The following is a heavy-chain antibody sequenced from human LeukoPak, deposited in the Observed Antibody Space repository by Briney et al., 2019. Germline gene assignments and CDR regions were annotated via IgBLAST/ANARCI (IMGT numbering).Heavy chain of an antibody. J-gene: IGHJ4*02. CDR1: GYTFTSYG. CDR2: INPNSGGT. V-gene: IGHV1-2*02. Sequence: GSVKVSCKASGYTFTSYGISWVRQAPGQGLEWMGWINPNSGGTNYAQKFQGRVTMTRDTSISTAYMELSRLRSDDTAVYYCARGEGASDFDYWGQGTLVTVSS. CDR3: ARGEGASDFDY. D-gene: IGHD1-26*01.